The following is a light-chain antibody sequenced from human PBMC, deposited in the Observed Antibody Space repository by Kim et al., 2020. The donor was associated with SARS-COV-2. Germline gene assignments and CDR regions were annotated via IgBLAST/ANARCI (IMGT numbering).Light chain of an antibody. CDR2: DVT. J-gene: IGLJ1*01. Sequence: QSITISCTGTSSDVGAYNYVSWYQQHPGKAPKLMIYDVTNRPSGVSNRFSGSKSVNTASLTISGLQAEDEADYYCTSYTRSSPFYVFGTGTKVTVL. CDR1: SSDVGAYNY. CDR3: TSYTRSSPFYV. V-gene: IGLV2-14*03.